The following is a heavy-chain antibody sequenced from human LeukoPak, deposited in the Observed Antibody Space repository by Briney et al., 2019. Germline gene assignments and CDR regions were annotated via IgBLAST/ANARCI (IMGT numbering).Heavy chain of an antibody. CDR2: ISSSSSYI. CDR3: ARDTPGVSSPSPT. D-gene: IGHD3-16*01. Sequence: GGSLRLSCAASGFTFSSYSMNWVRQAQGKGLEWVSSISSSSSYIYYADSVKGRFTISRDNAKNSLYLQMNSLRAEDTAVYYCARDTPGVSSPSPTWGQGTLVTVSS. CDR1: GFTFSSYS. V-gene: IGHV3-21*01. J-gene: IGHJ5*02.